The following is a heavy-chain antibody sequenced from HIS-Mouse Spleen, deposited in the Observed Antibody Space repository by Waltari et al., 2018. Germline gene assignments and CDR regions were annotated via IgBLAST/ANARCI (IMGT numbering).Heavy chain of an antibody. CDR3: AREIPYSSSWYDWYFDL. CDR1: GGSISSSSYY. Sequence: QLQLQESGPGLVKPSETLSLTCTVSGGSISSSSYYCGLIRQPPGKGLEWIGSIYYSGSTYYNPYIKSRVTISVDTSKNQFSLKLSSVTAADTDVYYCAREIPYSSSWYDWYFDLWGRGTLVTVSS. CDR2: IYYSGST. V-gene: IGHV4-39*07. D-gene: IGHD6-13*01. J-gene: IGHJ2*01.